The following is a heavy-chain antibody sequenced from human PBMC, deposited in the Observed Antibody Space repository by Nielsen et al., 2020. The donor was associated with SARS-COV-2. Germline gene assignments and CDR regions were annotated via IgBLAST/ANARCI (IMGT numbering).Heavy chain of an antibody. CDR2: IIPIFGTA. V-gene: IGHV1-69*13. D-gene: IGHD6-13*01. J-gene: IGHJ6*03. Sequence: SVKVSCKASGGTFSSYAISWVRQAPGQGLEWMGGIIPIFGTANYAQKFQGRVTITADESTNTAYMELSSLRSEDTAVYYCARGYSSSWSTYYYYYMDVWGKGTTVTVSS. CDR1: GGTFSSYA. CDR3: ARGYSSSWSTYYYYYMDV.